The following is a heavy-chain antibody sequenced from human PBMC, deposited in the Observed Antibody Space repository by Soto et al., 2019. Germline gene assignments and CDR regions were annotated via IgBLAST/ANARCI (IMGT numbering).Heavy chain of an antibody. D-gene: IGHD6-6*01. Sequence: PSQTLSLTCAVSGGSISSSNWWRRVRQPPGKGLEWIGEIYHSGSTNYNPSLKSRVTISVDKSKNQFSLKLSSVTAADTAVYYCARVWRGAARPFDYWGQGTLVTVSS. V-gene: IGHV4-4*02. J-gene: IGHJ4*02. CDR1: GGSISSSNW. CDR2: IYHSGST. CDR3: ARVWRGAARPFDY.